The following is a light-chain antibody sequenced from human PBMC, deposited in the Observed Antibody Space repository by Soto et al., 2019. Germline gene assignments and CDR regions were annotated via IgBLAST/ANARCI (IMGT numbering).Light chain of an antibody. Sequence: DIQMTQSPSSLSASVGDRVTITCRASQSIRNNLNWYQQKPGKAPKLLIHTASTLQSGVPSRFSGSGSGTDFTLTISSLLPEDFATYYCQQSYRTPLTFGRGAKLEIK. CDR1: QSIRNN. J-gene: IGKJ2*01. CDR3: QQSYRTPLT. CDR2: TAS. V-gene: IGKV1-39*01.